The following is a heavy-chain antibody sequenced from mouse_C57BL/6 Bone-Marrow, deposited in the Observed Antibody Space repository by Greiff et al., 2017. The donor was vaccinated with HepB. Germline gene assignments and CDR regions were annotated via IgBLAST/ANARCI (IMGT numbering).Heavy chain of an antibody. CDR2: ISSGGSYT. D-gene: IGHD3-1*01. Sequence: EVHLVESGGDLVKPGGSLKLSCAASGFTFSSYGMPWVRQTPDKRLEWVATISSGGSYTYYPDSVKGRFTISRDNAKNTLYLRMSRLTSEDTAMYYCARFSGNYSMDYWGQGTSVTVTS. CDR3: ARFSGNYSMDY. CDR1: GFTFSSYG. V-gene: IGHV5-6*01. J-gene: IGHJ4*01.